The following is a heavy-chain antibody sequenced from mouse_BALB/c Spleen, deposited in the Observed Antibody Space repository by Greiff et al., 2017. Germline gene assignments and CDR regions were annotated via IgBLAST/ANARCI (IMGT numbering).Heavy chain of an antibody. V-gene: IGHV5-12-2*01. CDR3: ASHYYGRAMDY. D-gene: IGHD1-2*01. Sequence: DVMLVESGGGLVQPGGSLKLSCAASGFTFSSYTMSWVRQTPEKRLEWVAYISNGGGSTYYPDTVKGRFTISRDNAKNTLYLQMSSLKSEDTAMYYCASHYYGRAMDYWGQGTSVTVSS. CDR2: ISNGGGST. J-gene: IGHJ4*01. CDR1: GFTFSSYT.